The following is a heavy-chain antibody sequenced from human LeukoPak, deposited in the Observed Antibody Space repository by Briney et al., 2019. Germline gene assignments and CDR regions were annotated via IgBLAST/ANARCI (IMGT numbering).Heavy chain of an antibody. CDR1: GDSISTSNSY. CDR2: IYYSGNT. Sequence: SETLSLTCTVSGDSISTSNSYWGWIRQPPGKGLGWIGSIYYSGNTYYNASLKSRVTISVDTSKNQFSLKLSSVTAADTAVYYCARDLRAGYYDSSGYYYYYYMDVWGKGTTVTISS. CDR3: ARDLRAGYYDSSGYYYYYYMDV. V-gene: IGHV4-39*07. J-gene: IGHJ6*03. D-gene: IGHD3-22*01.